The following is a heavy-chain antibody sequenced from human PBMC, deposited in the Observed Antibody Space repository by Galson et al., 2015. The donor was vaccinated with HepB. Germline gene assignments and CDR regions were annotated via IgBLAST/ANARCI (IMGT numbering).Heavy chain of an antibody. J-gene: IGHJ4*02. Sequence: SVKVSCKASGGTFSSYTISWVRQAPGQGLEWMGRIIPILGIANYAQKFQGRVTITADKSTSTAYMELSSLRSEDTAVYYCASLVDIVATTFDYWGQGTLVTVSS. CDR1: GGTFSSYT. CDR2: IIPILGIA. CDR3: ASLVDIVATTFDY. V-gene: IGHV1-69*02. D-gene: IGHD5-12*01.